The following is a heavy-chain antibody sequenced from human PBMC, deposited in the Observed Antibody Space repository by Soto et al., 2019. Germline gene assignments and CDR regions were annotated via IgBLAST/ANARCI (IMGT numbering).Heavy chain of an antibody. Sequence: SETLSLTCSVSDDSINSDKYYWGWIRQPPGKGLEWIGSIYYRGNAYYNPCLQTRVTISIDKSKSQFSLKLSSVTAADTAVYYCATSYYKFWSAYYLEYFAVWGQGTLVTVSS. V-gene: IGHV4-39*01. CDR3: ATSYYKFWSAYYLEYFAV. J-gene: IGHJ1*01. CDR1: DDSINSDKYY. CDR2: IYYRGNA. D-gene: IGHD3-3*01.